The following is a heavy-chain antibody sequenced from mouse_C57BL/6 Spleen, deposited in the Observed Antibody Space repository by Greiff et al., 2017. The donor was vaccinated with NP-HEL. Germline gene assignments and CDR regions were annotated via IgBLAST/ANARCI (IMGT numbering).Heavy chain of an antibody. CDR1: GFNIKDDY. CDR2: IDPENGDT. Sequence: VQLKQSGAELVRPGASVKLSCTASGFNIKDDYMHWVKQRPEQGLEWIGWIDPENGDTEYASKFQGKATITADTSSNTAYLQLSSLTSEDTSVYYCTNYDYEWFAYWGQGTLVTVSA. V-gene: IGHV14-4*01. D-gene: IGHD2-4*01. J-gene: IGHJ3*01. CDR3: TNYDYEWFAY.